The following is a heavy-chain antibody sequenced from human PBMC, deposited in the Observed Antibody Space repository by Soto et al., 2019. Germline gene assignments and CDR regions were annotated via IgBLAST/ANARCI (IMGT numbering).Heavy chain of an antibody. CDR1: GFTFSNAW. CDR3: TTETLSITFGGVIVFTLDDY. D-gene: IGHD3-16*02. V-gene: IGHV3-15*07. J-gene: IGHJ4*02. Sequence: GGSLRLSCAASGFTFSNAWMNWVRQAPGKGLEWVGRIKSKTDGGKKDYAAPGKGRFTISRDDSKNTLYLQMNSLKTEDTAVYYCTTETLSITFGGVIVFTLDDYWGQGTLVTVSS. CDR2: IKSKTDGGKK.